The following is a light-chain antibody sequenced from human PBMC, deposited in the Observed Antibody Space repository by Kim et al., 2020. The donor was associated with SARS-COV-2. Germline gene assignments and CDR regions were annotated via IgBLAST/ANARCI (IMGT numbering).Light chain of an antibody. J-gene: IGKJ1*01. CDR3: QQYKTYPWT. Sequence: DIQMTRSPSTLSASVGDRVTITCRASPSIDTWLAWYQQKPGKAPKLLIYDASSLESGVPSRFSGSGSAAEFTLTITSLQPDDFATYFCQQYKTYPWTFGQGTKVDIK. CDR1: PSIDTW. V-gene: IGKV1-5*01. CDR2: DAS.